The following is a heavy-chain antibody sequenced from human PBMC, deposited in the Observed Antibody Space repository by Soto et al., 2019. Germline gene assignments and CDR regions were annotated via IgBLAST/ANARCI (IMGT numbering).Heavy chain of an antibody. V-gene: IGHV3-21*01. J-gene: IGHJ4*02. CDR1: GFTFSSYA. CDR3: ASPPTGTTGY. D-gene: IGHD1-7*01. Sequence: GGSLRLSCAASGFTFSSYAMNWVRQAPGKGLEWVSSISSSSSYIYYADSVKGRFTISRDNAKNSLYLQMNSLRAEDTAVYYCASPPTGTTGYWGQGTLVTVSS. CDR2: ISSSSSYI.